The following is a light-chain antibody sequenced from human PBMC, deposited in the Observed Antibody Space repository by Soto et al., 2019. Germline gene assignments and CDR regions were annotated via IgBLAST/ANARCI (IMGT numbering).Light chain of an antibody. CDR2: EVS. CDR3: SSYTTTTTRLV. J-gene: IGLJ3*02. V-gene: IGLV2-14*01. Sequence: QSALTQPPSASGSPGQSVTISCTGTSSDVGGYDFVSWYRHHPGKAPKLIISEVSNRPSGVSNRFSGSKSGNTASLTISGLQAEDEADYYCSSYTTTTTRLVFGGGTKVTVL. CDR1: SSDVGGYDF.